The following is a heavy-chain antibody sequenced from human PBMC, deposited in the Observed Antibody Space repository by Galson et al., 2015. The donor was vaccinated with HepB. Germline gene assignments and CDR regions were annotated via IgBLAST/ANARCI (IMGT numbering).Heavy chain of an antibody. Sequence: CAASGFSFNTYGMNWVRQAPGKGLEWVSAIPGRTSSLYYADSVRGRFTISRDNAKNSLYLQMNSLRVEDTAVYYCARDYRPDFGSGSYYPNYFDPWGQGTLVTASS. D-gene: IGHD3-10*01. CDR3: ARDYRPDFGSGSYYPNYFDP. CDR1: GFSFNTYG. V-gene: IGHV3-21*01. J-gene: IGHJ5*02. CDR2: IPGRTSSL.